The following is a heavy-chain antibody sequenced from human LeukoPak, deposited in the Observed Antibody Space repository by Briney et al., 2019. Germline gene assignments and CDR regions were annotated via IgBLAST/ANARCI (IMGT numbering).Heavy chain of an antibody. Sequence: PSETLSLTCTVSGGSISSYYWSWIRQPPGKGLEWIGYIYYSGSTNYNPSLKSRVTISVDTSKNQFSLKLSSVTAADPAVYYCAIQGYNSYFDYWGQGTMVTVSS. CDR2: IYYSGST. CDR1: GGSISSYY. J-gene: IGHJ4*02. D-gene: IGHD5-24*01. V-gene: IGHV4-59*01. CDR3: AIQGYNSYFDY.